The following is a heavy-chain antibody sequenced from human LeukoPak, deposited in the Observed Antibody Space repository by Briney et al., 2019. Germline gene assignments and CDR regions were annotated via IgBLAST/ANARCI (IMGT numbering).Heavy chain of an antibody. J-gene: IGHJ4*02. D-gene: IGHD1-20*01. CDR2: IYYSGST. V-gene: IGHV4-59*01. CDR3: ARDNWNLHYFDY. CDR1: GGSISSYY. Sequence: SETLSLTCTVSGGSISSYYWSWIRQPPGKGLEWIGYIYYSGSTNYNPSLKSRVTISVDTSKNQFSLKLSSVTAADTAVYYCARDNWNLHYFDYWGQGTLVTVSS.